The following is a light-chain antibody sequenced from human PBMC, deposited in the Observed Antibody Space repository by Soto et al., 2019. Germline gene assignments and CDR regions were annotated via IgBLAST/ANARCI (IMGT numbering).Light chain of an antibody. J-gene: IGKJ5*01. CDR3: QQSHTFPIT. V-gene: IGKV1-12*01. Sequence: DLQMTQSPFSLSASVGDSVTITCRASRVISSWLAWYQQKPGKAPNLLIYAASNLQSGVPSRFSASGSGTDFTLTINNLQPEDFATYYCQQSHTFPITFGQGTRLEIK. CDR1: RVISSW. CDR2: AAS.